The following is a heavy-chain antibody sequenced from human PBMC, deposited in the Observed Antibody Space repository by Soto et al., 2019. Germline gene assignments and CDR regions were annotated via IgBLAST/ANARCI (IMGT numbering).Heavy chain of an antibody. CDR1: GGTFSTYT. D-gene: IGHD2-15*01. Sequence: QVQLVQSGAEVKKPGSSVKVSCKASGGTFSTYTFSWVRQAPGQGLEWVGRIIPIFGTPYYSQKFHGRVTITADKATSTVYMELSSLRSDDTAVYFCARGLECRGYCLDKPTWFAPWGQGTLVTVSS. CDR2: IIPIFGTP. CDR3: ARGLECRGYCLDKPTWFAP. J-gene: IGHJ5*02. V-gene: IGHV1-69*06.